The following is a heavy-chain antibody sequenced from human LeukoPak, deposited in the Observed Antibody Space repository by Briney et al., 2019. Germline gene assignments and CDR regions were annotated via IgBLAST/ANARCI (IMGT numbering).Heavy chain of an antibody. CDR3: AKFYYDFWSGYPHFDY. J-gene: IGHJ4*02. Sequence: QPGGSLRLSCAASGFTLSSCAMSWVRQAPGKGLEWVSSISGSGGSTYYADSVKGRFTISRDNSKNTLYLQMNSLRAEDTAVYYCAKFYYDFWSGYPHFDYWGQGTLVTVSS. D-gene: IGHD3-3*01. V-gene: IGHV3-23*01. CDR1: GFTLSSCA. CDR2: ISGSGGST.